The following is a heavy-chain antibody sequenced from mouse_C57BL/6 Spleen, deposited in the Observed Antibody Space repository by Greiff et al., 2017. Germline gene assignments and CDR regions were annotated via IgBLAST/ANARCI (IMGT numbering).Heavy chain of an antibody. CDR1: GYTFTDYE. J-gene: IGHJ1*03. CDR2: IDPETGGT. D-gene: IGHD2-1*01. Sequence: QVQLQQSGAELVRPGASVTLSCKASGYTFTDYEMHWVKQTPVHGLEWIGAIDPETGGTAYNQKFKGKAILTADKSSSTAYMELRSLTSEDSAVYYCTRFPLLLPGYFDVWGTGTTVTVSS. V-gene: IGHV1-15*01. CDR3: TRFPLLLPGYFDV.